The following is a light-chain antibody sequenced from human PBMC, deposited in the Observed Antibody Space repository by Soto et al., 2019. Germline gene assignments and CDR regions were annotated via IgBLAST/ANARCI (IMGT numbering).Light chain of an antibody. J-gene: IGKJ1*01. V-gene: IGKV1-12*01. CDR1: QGISSW. CDR2: AEP. CDR3: QQYNSYS. Sequence: DIQMTQSPSSVSASVGDRVTITCRASQGISSWLAWYQPKPGQAPQLLIYAEPSLQSRATSRFSGSGSGTELTITIRSLQPDAFENYHRQQYNSYSFGQGTTGDIK.